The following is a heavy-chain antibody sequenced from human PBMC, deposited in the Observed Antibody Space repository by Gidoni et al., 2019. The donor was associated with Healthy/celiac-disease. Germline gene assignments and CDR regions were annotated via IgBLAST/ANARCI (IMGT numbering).Heavy chain of an antibody. D-gene: IGHD4-17*01. CDR1: GFTCSNYS. Sequence: EVQLVESGGGLVQPGGSLRLSCDASGFTCSNYSMNWVRQAPGKGLEWVSYFGSSGSTIYYADSVKGRFTISRDNAKNSLYLQMNSLRDEDTAVYYCARAASTHDYGDYALDYWGQGTLVTVSS. CDR2: FGSSGSTI. V-gene: IGHV3-48*02. J-gene: IGHJ4*02. CDR3: ARAASTHDYGDYALDY.